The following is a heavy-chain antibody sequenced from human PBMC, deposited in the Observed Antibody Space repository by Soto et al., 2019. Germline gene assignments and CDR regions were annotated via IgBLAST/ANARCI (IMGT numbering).Heavy chain of an antibody. J-gene: IGHJ4*02. D-gene: IGHD3-9*01. Sequence: SETLSLTCTVSGGSINNGDYYWSWIRQPPEKGLEWIGYIYYSGSTYYNPSLKSRVTISVDTSMNQFSLNLNSVTAADTAVYYCAKNRVDWLFYTHLDYWGQGTLVTVSS. V-gene: IGHV4-30-4*01. CDR3: AKNRVDWLFYTHLDY. CDR1: GGSINNGDYY. CDR2: IYYSGST.